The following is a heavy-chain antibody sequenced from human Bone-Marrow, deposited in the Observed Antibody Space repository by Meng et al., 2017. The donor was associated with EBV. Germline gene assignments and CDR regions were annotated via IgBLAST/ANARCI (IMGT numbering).Heavy chain of an antibody. J-gene: IGHJ4*02. D-gene: IGHD4-23*01. V-gene: IGHV1-69*01. CDR3: AREQLEGTVATNRPFDY. CDR2: IIPIFGTA. Sequence: QVRRGQSGAGVKKPGSSGKGSCKASGGTFSSYAISWVRQAPGQGLECMGGIIPIFGTANYAQKFQGRVTNTADESTSTAYMELSSLRSEDTAVYYCAREQLEGTVATNRPFDYWGQGTLVTVSS. CDR1: GGTFSSYA.